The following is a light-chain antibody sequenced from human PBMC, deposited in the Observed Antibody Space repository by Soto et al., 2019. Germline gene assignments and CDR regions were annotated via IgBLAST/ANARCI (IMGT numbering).Light chain of an antibody. Sequence: QSVLTQPASVSGSPGQSITISCTGTSSDVGDYKYVSWYQQHPGKAPKLMIYEVSNRPSGISNRFSGSKSGNTASLTFSGLQAEDEADYYCSSYTSSSTVLFGGGTKLTVL. J-gene: IGLJ2*01. CDR3: SSYTSSSTVL. CDR1: SSDVGDYKY. V-gene: IGLV2-14*01. CDR2: EVS.